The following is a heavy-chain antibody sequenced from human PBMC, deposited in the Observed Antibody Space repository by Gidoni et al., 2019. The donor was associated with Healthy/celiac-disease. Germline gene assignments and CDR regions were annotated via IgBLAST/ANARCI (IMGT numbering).Heavy chain of an antibody. D-gene: IGHD3-3*01. Sequence: VQLVESGGGLVQPGGSLRLPCPASGFTFSSYWMSWVRQAPGKGLEWVANIKEDRSEKYYVDCVKGRFTISRDNAKNSLYLRMNSLRAEDTAVYYCARDKYTGGWLLWDVWGQGTTVTVSS. CDR1: GFTFSSYW. CDR3: ARDKYTGGWLLWDV. CDR2: IKEDRSEK. V-gene: IGHV3-7*01. J-gene: IGHJ6*02.